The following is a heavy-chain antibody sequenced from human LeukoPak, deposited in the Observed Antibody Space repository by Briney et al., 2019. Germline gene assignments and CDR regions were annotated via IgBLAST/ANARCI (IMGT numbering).Heavy chain of an antibody. CDR2: INGNSGGT. CDR1: GYTFTGYY. CDR3: ARDFGSGSNFDY. D-gene: IGHD3-10*01. V-gene: IGHV1-2*02. Sequence: ASVKVSCKASGYTFTGYYMHWVRRAPGQGLKWMGWINGNSGGTKYEQKFQGRVTMTRDTSISTAYMELSRLSSDDTAVYYCARDFGSGSNFDYWGQGILVTVSS. J-gene: IGHJ4*02.